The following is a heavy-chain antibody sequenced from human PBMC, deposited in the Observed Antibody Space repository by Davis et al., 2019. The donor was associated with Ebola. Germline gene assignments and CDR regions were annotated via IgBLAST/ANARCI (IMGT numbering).Heavy chain of an antibody. CDR2: ISSDGSDR. Sequence: GGSLRLSCAASAFAFSRYAMNWVRQAPGKGLEWVAVISSDGSDRYYADSMRGRFTISRDNSKNTLYLQMNSLRVEDTAVYYCARDPDTSGYYSWFDPWGQGTLVTVS. V-gene: IGHV3-30*04. CDR1: AFAFSRYA. D-gene: IGHD6-19*01. CDR3: ARDPDTSGYYSWFDP. J-gene: IGHJ5*02.